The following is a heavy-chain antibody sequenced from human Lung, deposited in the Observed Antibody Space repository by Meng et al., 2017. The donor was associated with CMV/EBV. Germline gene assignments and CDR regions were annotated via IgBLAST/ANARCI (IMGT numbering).Heavy chain of an antibody. V-gene: IGHV3-21*01. CDR3: TKDWELASGWFNL. CDR2: ISGGSDYM. J-gene: IGHJ5*02. Sequence: ESLKISCVASGFTFSSYTMNWVRQAPGKGLEWVSSISGGSDYMYYADSMKGRVTISRDNAKNSLFLQLNSLRAEDTAVYYCTKDWELASGWFNLWGQGTXVTVSS. CDR1: GFTFSSYT. D-gene: IGHD5-24*01.